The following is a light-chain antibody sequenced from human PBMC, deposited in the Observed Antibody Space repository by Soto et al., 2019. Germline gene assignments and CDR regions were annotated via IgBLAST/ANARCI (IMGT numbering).Light chain of an antibody. CDR2: AAS. V-gene: IGKV1-27*01. CDR1: QGISNY. CDR3: QKYNSAPLA. Sequence: DIQMTQSPSSLSASVGDRVTITCRARQGISNYLAWYQQKPGKVPKLLLYAASTLQSGVPSRFSGSGSGTDFTLTIRSLQPEDVSTYYCQKYNSAPLAFGQGTKVEIK. J-gene: IGKJ1*01.